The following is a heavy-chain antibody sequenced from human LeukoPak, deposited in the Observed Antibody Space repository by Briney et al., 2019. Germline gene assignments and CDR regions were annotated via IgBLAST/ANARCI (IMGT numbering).Heavy chain of an antibody. V-gene: IGHV3-33*06. D-gene: IGHD6-19*01. J-gene: IGHJ4*02. Sequence: QPGRSLRLSCAASGFTFSSYGMHWVRQAPGKGLEWVAVIWYDGSNKYYADSVKGRFTISRDNSKNTLYLQMNSLRAEDTAEYYCAKDSNGWYQRGSNYFDYWGQGTLVTVSS. CDR2: IWYDGSNK. CDR1: GFTFSSYG. CDR3: AKDSNGWYQRGSNYFDY.